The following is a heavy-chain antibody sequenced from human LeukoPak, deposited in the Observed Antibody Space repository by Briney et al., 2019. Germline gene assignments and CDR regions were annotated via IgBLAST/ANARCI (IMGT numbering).Heavy chain of an antibody. Sequence: GRSLRLSCAAPGYTFSSYSMNWVRQAPGKGLEWVSSISSSSSYIYYADSVKGRFTISRDNAKNSLYLQMNSLRAEDTAVYYCARDRVGAFDPWGQGTLVTVSS. CDR2: ISSSSSYI. V-gene: IGHV3-21*01. J-gene: IGHJ5*02. CDR1: GYTFSSYS. CDR3: ARDRVGAFDP. D-gene: IGHD1-26*01.